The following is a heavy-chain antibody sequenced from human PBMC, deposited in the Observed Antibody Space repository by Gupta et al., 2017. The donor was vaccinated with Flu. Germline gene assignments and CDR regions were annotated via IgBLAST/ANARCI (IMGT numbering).Heavy chain of an antibody. Sequence: EVQLVVSGGGLVQPGRSLRLSCADSGLTLDDYAMHWRRQAPGKGLEWVSGSRWNSGSIGYADSVKGRFTISRDNAKNSLYLQMNSLRAEDTALYYCAKDTRYTMGEDYYEEVVDAFDIWGQGTMVTVSS. CDR1: GLTLDDYA. V-gene: IGHV3-9*01. J-gene: IGHJ3*02. D-gene: IGHD3-22*01. CDR2: SRWNSGSI. CDR3: AKDTRYTMGEDYYEEVVDAFDI.